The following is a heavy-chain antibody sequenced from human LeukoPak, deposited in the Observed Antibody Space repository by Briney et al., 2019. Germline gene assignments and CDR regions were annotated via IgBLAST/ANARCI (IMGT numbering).Heavy chain of an antibody. CDR1: GYTFTSYG. CDR2: ISAYNGNT. J-gene: IGHJ3*02. Sequence: ASVKVSCKASGYTFTSYGISWVRQAPGQGLEWMGWISAYNGNTNYAQKLQGRVTMTTDTSTSTAYMELRSLRSDDTAVYYCASRSRAYYYDAFDIWGQGTMVTVSS. V-gene: IGHV1-18*01. CDR3: ASRSRAYYYDAFDI. D-gene: IGHD3-10*01.